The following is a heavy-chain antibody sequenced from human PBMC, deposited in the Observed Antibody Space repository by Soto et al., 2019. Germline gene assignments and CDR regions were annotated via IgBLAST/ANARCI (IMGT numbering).Heavy chain of an antibody. CDR3: SRFIMVGGWFDPNYYHGMDV. V-gene: IGHV1-18*01. D-gene: IGHD6-19*01. CDR1: GYTFSNYG. CDR2: ISGYNGNT. Sequence: QVQLVQSGAEVKKPGASVTVSCKTSGYTFSNYGINWVRQAPGQGLEWMGWISGYNGNTNYAQTVHGIVTMTTDTSTGTVYMELRSLKSDDTAIYYCSRFIMVGGWFDPNYYHGMDVWGQGTTVTVSS. J-gene: IGHJ6*02.